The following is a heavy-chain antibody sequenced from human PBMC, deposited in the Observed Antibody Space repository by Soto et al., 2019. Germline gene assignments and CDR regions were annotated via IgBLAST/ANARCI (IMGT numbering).Heavy chain of an antibody. V-gene: IGHV3-23*01. CDR3: AKDRAFNYFYGMDV. J-gene: IGHJ6*01. D-gene: IGHD3-10*01. CDR2: ISTNGRST. CDR1: GLPFGNYA. Sequence: RRSLRLSCTASGLPFGNYAMNWVCQVPGRGLEWGAGISTNGRSTYYADSARGRCIISRDNSKITVYLQMNSLRAEDTAVYYCAKDRAFNYFYGMDVSGQGTTVTVSS.